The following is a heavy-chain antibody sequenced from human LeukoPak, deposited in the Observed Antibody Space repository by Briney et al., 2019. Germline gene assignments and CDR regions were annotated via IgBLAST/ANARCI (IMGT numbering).Heavy chain of an antibody. V-gene: IGHV3-23*01. Sequence: GGSLRLSCAASGFTLNNYAMNWVRQAPGKGLEWVSLISSSGDATYYADSVQGRFTISRDNSRNTLYLHIDSLRVEDTAAYYCARGTTDLDYWGQGTRVIVSS. CDR3: ARGTTDLDY. D-gene: IGHD1-14*01. CDR2: ISSSGDAT. CDR1: GFTLNNYA. J-gene: IGHJ4*02.